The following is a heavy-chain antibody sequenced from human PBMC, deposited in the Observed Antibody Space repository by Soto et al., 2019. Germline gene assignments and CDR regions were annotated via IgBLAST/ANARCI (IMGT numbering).Heavy chain of an antibody. J-gene: IGHJ6*02. CDR2: IIPIFGTA. V-gene: IGHV1-69*13. Sequence: SVKVSCKASGGTFSSCAISWVRQAPGQGLEWMGGIIPIFGTANYAQKFQGRVTITADESTSTAYMELSSLRSEDTAVYYCARTGTTSNYYYYYGMDVWGQGTTVTVSS. D-gene: IGHD1-7*01. CDR3: ARTGTTSNYYYYYGMDV. CDR1: GGTFSSCA.